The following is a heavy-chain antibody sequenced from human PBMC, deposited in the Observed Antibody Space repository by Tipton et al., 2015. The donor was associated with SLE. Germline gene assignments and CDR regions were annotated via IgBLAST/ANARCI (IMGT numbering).Heavy chain of an antibody. CDR1: GGSFSSNS. V-gene: IGHV4-59*12. Sequence: GLVKPSETLSLTCTVSGGSFSSNSWNWIRQPPGKGLEWIGCIYNSGNTRHNPSLKSRVTISVDTSTNQFSLNLTSVTAADTALYYCARPYYSGSYGGFYSWGQGTLVTVSA. D-gene: IGHD1-26*01. J-gene: IGHJ4*02. CDR2: IYNSGNT. CDR3: ARPYYSGSYGGFYS.